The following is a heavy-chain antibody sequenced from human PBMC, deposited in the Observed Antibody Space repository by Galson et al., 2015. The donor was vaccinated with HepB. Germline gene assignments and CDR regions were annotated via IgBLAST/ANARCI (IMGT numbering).Heavy chain of an antibody. CDR1: GYSFTSYW. CDR3: ARPGVVPAASPYYYYGMDV. D-gene: IGHD2-2*01. CDR2: IDPSDSYT. J-gene: IGHJ6*02. Sequence: QSGAEVKKPGESLRISCKGSGYSFTSYWISWVRQMPGKGLEWMGRIDPSDSYTNYSPSFQGHVTISADKPISTAYLQWSSLKASDTAMYYCARPGVVPAASPYYYYGMDVWGQGTTVTVSS. V-gene: IGHV5-10-1*01.